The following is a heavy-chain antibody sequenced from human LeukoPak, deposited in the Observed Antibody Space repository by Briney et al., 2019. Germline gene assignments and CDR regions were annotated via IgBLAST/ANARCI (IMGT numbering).Heavy chain of an antibody. V-gene: IGHV1-2*02. CDR3: ARDCSSTSCYPFGY. J-gene: IGHJ4*02. D-gene: IGHD2-2*01. CDR1: GYTFTGYY. CDR2: INPNSGGT. Sequence: ASVKVSCKASGYTFTGYYMHWVRQAPGQGLEWMGWINPNSGGTNYAQKFQGRVTMTRDTSISTAYMELSRLRSDDTAVYYCARDCSSTSCYPFGYWGQGTLVTVLS.